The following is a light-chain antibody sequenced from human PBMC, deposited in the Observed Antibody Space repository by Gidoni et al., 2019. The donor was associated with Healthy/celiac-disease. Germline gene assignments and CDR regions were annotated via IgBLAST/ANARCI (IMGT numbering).Light chain of an antibody. CDR1: QSVLYSSNNKNY. CDR3: QQYYSTLHT. V-gene: IGKV4-1*01. Sequence: DIVMNQSPDSLAVSLGERATINCKSSQSVLYSSNNKNYLAWYQQKPGQPPKLLIYWASTRESGVPDRFSGSGSGTDFTLTISSLQAEDVAVYYCQQYYSTLHTFGQGTKLEIK. CDR2: WAS. J-gene: IGKJ2*01.